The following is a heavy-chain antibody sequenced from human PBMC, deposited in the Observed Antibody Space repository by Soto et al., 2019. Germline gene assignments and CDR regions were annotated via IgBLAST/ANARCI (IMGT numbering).Heavy chain of an antibody. D-gene: IGHD3-3*01. V-gene: IGHV3-21*01. Sequence: GGSLRLSCAASGFTFSSYAMSWVRQAPGKGLEWVSSISSSSNYIYYADSVKGRFTISRDNAKNSLYLQMNSLRAEDTAVYYCARVLDFWSGYYSWFDPWGQGTLVTVSS. J-gene: IGHJ5*02. CDR3: ARVLDFWSGYYSWFDP. CDR2: ISSSSNYI. CDR1: GFTFSSYA.